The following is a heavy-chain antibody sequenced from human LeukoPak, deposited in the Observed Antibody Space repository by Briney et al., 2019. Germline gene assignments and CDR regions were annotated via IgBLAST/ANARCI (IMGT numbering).Heavy chain of an antibody. Sequence: GGSLRLSCAASGFTLSSYWMHWVRQAPGKGLVWVSRIGSDGSSTTYADSVKGRFTISRDNAMNTAYLQMNSLRVEDTAVYYCTRVPVGSNGWFDPWGQGTLVTVSS. D-gene: IGHD4-23*01. CDR3: TRVPVGSNGWFDP. CDR1: GFTLSSYW. J-gene: IGHJ5*02. CDR2: IGSDGSST. V-gene: IGHV3-74*01.